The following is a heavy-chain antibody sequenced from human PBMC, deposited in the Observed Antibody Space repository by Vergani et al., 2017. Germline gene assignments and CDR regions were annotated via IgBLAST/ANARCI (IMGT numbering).Heavy chain of an antibody. CDR1: GYSISRGFY. J-gene: IGHJ5*01. Sequence: QIQLQESGPGLVKPSETLSLTCSVSGYSISRGFYWSWIRQTPEKGLEWIGGMFHTGEASNSPSLQSRVAFSMDTSTNQFSLQLTSVTAADTAVYFCGVIMVLSPRPDNWFDSWGRGTLVTVSS. CDR2: MFHTGEA. V-gene: IGHV4-38-2*02. CDR3: GVIMVLSPRPDNWFDS. D-gene: IGHD3-16*02.